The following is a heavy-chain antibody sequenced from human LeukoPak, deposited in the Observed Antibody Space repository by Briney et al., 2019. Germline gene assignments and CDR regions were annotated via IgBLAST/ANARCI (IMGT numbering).Heavy chain of an antibody. CDR3: ARVTVDTVVLAASVTYAYYYGMNV. V-gene: IGHV1-2*02. D-gene: IGHD2-2*03. Sequence: ASVKVSCKASGYTFTDYYMHWVRQAPGQGLEWMGWIDPNSCGTNYQGRVTMTRDTSIRTAYLELSKLTSDDTAVYYCARVTVDTVVLAASVTYAYYYGMNVWGQGSTVTVSS. CDR1: GYTFTDYY. CDR2: IDPNSCGT. J-gene: IGHJ6*02.